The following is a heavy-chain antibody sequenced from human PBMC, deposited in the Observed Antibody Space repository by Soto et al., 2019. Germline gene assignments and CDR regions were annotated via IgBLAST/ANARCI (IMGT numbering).Heavy chain of an antibody. CDR2: ISGNGVNT. CDR1: GFTFRSYA. V-gene: IGHV3-23*01. CDR3: ARVPRSRSGWSTYYFDC. D-gene: IGHD6-19*01. Sequence: GGSLRLSCAASGFTFRSYAMSWVRQAPGKGLEWVSAISGNGVNTYYADSVKGRFTISRDNSKNTLSLQMSSLRAEDTAIYYCARVPRSRSGWSTYYFDCWGQGTLVTVSS. J-gene: IGHJ4*02.